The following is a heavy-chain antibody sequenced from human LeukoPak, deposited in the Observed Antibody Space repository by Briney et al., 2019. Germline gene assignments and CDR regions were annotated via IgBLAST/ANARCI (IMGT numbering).Heavy chain of an antibody. Sequence: GGSLRLSCAASGFTVSSNYMSWVRQAPGKGLEWVSVIYSDGSTDYADSVKGRFTISRDNSKNTLYLQMNSLRAEDTAMYYCARGLAGTYYYFDYWGQGTLVTVSS. D-gene: IGHD1-14*01. J-gene: IGHJ4*02. V-gene: IGHV3-53*01. CDR1: GFTVSSNY. CDR3: ARGLAGTYYYFDY. CDR2: IYSDGST.